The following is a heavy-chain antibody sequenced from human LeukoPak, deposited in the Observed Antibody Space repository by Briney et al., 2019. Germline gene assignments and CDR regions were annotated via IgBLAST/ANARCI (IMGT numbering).Heavy chain of an antibody. CDR3: TREDLCGGNVYRCGGSDS. CDR2: INTYNGNT. Sequence: ASVKVSCKASGYTFANFAISWVRQAPGEGLEWMGWINTYNGNTDYAQKVQDRVTMTADTSTSTAYMELRSLRSDDTAVYYCTREDLCGGNVYRCGGSDSWGQGTLVIVSS. CDR1: GYTFANFA. J-gene: IGHJ4*02. V-gene: IGHV1-18*01. D-gene: IGHD4-23*01.